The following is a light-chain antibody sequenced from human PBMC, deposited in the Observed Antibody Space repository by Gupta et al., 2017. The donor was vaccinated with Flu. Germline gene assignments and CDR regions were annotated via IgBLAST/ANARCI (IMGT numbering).Light chain of an antibody. CDR1: VMPKQY. CDR3: QASDSSGVV. J-gene: IGLJ2*01. Sequence: SPVKTTRITCSGDVMPKQYDHSYPQRPDPVPLLVMYKDTERASAIPERFSSSSSETTVTLTIRGVQAEDEAYYFSQASDSSGVVFGGGTKLTVL. CDR2: KDT. V-gene: IGLV3-25*03.